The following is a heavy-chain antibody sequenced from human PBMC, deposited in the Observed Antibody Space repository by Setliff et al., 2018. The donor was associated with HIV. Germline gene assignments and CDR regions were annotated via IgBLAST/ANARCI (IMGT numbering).Heavy chain of an antibody. D-gene: IGHD2-21*02. CDR1: DYSINSGYY. CDR2: IYHSGST. Sequence: SETLSLTCAVSDYSINSGYYWGWIRQPPGKGLEWIGSIYHSGSTYYNPSLKSRVTISVDTSKNQFSLNLSSVTAADTAVYYCARHDGTYCGGDCYLLGYFDLWGRGTLVTVSS. CDR3: ARHDGTYCGGDCYLLGYFDL. V-gene: IGHV4-38-2*01. J-gene: IGHJ2*01.